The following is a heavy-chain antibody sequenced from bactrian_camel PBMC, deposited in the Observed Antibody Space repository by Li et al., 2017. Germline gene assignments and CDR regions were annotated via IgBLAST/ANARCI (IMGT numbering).Heavy chain of an antibody. CDR1: AHFDS. D-gene: IGHD4*01. J-gene: IGHJ4*01. Sequence: HVQLVESGGGSVQAGGSLRLSCAAVAHFDSMGWFRQTPGGKRVGIAELAAGGESSYADSVKGRFTISRDNAKNTLYLQMDSLKPEDTAMYYCAAEVSCAWMPVFKRLDTVRYNYWGQGTQVTVS. V-gene: IGHV3S53*01. CDR2: LAAGGES. CDR3: AAEVSCAWMPVFKRLDTVRYNY.